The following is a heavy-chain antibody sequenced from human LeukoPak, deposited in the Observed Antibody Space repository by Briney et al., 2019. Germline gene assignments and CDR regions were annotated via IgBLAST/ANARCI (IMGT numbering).Heavy chain of an antibody. J-gene: IGHJ3*02. CDR1: GVSISSYY. D-gene: IGHD3-22*01. Sequence: SETLSLTCTVSGVSISSYYWSWIRQPPGKGLEWIGYIYYSGSTNYNPSPTSRVTISVVTSKNQFYLKLSSVTAADTAVYYCARDRILPKYYYDSSGYPRNAFDIWGQGTMVTVSS. CDR2: IYYSGST. V-gene: IGHV4-59*01. CDR3: ARDRILPKYYYDSSGYPRNAFDI.